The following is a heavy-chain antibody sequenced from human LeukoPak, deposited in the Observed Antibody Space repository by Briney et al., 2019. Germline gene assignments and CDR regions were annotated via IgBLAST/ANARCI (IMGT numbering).Heavy chain of an antibody. D-gene: IGHD6-19*01. Sequence: GGSLRLSCTASGFTFTTYWMSWVRHPPGKGLEWVANIKQDGTEKYYVDSVKGRFTISRDNAKNSLYLQMNSLRVEDTAIYYCARDHSGWSLDPWGRGTLVTVSS. CDR1: GFTFTTYW. V-gene: IGHV3-7*01. CDR3: ARDHSGWSLDP. J-gene: IGHJ5*02. CDR2: IKQDGTEK.